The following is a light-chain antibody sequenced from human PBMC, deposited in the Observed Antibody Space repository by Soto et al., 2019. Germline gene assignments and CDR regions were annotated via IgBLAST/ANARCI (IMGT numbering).Light chain of an antibody. CDR1: QSISSY. Sequence: DIQLTQSPSFLSASVGDRVTITCRASQSISSYLAWYQQKPGKAPKPLIYAASTLQSGVPSWFSGSGSGTEFTLTISSLQPEDFATYYCQQFNNYPYTFGQGTKVDIK. CDR3: QQFNNYPYT. CDR2: AAS. V-gene: IGKV1-9*01. J-gene: IGKJ2*01.